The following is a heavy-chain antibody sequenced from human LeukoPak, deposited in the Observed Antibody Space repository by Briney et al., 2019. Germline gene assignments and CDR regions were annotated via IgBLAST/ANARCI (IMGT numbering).Heavy chain of an antibody. V-gene: IGHV3-74*01. Sequence: PGGSLRLSCAASGFTFNTYWMHWVRQAPGKGLVWVSHINPDGSQTNYADSVTGRFTISRDNAENTLYLQMNSLRAEDTAVYYCARDPVRRDSYWGQGTLVTVSS. CDR1: GFTFNTYW. CDR3: ARDPVRRDSY. CDR2: INPDGSQT. J-gene: IGHJ4*02. D-gene: IGHD3-10*01.